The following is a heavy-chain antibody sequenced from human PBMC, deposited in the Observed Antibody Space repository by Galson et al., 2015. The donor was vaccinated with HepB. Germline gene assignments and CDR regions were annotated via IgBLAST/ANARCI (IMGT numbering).Heavy chain of an antibody. CDR3: TRDGGRQWLVAGDIDY. V-gene: IGHV3-49*04. D-gene: IGHD6-19*01. CDR1: GFTFGDYA. Sequence: SLRLSCAASGFTFGDYAMSWVRQAPGKGLEWVGFIRSKAYGGTTEYAASVKGRFTISRDDSKSIAYLQMNSLKTEDTAVYYCTRDGGRQWLVAGDIDYWGQGTLVTVSS. CDR2: IRSKAYGGTT. J-gene: IGHJ4*02.